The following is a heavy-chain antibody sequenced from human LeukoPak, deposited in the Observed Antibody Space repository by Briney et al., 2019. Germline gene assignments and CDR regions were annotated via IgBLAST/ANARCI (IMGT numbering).Heavy chain of an antibody. CDR2: IYHSGST. V-gene: IGHV4-38-2*01. CDR3: ARGGIYYYDSSGYD. CDR1: GYSINSGHY. J-gene: IGHJ4*02. D-gene: IGHD3-22*01. Sequence: SETLSLTCAVSGYSINSGHYWGWIRQPPGKGLEWIGCIYHSGSTYYSPSLKSRVTISVDTSKNQFSLKLTSVTAADTAVYHCARGGIYYYDSSGYDWGQGSLVTVSS.